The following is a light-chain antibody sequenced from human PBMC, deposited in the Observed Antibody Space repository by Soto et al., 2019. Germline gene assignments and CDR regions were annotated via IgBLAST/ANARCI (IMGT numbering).Light chain of an antibody. CDR3: QQYNSYSDT. V-gene: IGKV1-5*01. CDR1: QNISTS. Sequence: DIQLTQSPSTLSASVGDSVTITCRASQNISTSLAWYQHKPGKAPKLLMFDVSNLESGVPSRFSGSGSGTEFTLTISSLHSDDFATYYCQQYNSYSDTFGQGTKLEIK. J-gene: IGKJ2*01. CDR2: DVS.